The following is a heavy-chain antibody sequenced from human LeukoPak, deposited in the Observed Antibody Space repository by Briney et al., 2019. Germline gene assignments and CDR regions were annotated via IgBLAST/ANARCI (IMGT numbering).Heavy chain of an antibody. J-gene: IGHJ4*02. CDR3: ARVDCSGARCGNYFDY. Sequence: PGVSVRLSCEASGYTFSSYYMHWVRQAPGKGLVWMGIINPHGGSTIYAEKVQGRVTITRDTSTIAVYMEMSRLRSEETGVCYCARVDCSGARCGNYFDYWGQGTLVTVSS. D-gene: IGHD2-15*01. CDR1: GYTFSSYY. CDR2: INPHGGST. V-gene: IGHV1-46*01.